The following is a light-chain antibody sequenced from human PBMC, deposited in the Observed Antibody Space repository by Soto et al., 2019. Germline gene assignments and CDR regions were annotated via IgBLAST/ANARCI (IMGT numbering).Light chain of an antibody. CDR1: SSDVGSYNY. V-gene: IGLV2-14*01. CDR2: EVS. J-gene: IGLJ1*01. Sequence: QSALTQPASVSGSPGQSITISCTGTSSDVGSYNYVSWYQLHPGKAPKLMIYEVSNRPSGVSNRFSGSKSGDTASLTISGLQAEDEADYYCSSYTTRTTLDVFGTGTQLTVL. CDR3: SSYTTRTTLDV.